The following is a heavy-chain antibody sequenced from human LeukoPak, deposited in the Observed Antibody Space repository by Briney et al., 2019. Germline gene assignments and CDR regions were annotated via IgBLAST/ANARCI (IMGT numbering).Heavy chain of an antibody. CDR2: IYHSGST. J-gene: IGHJ4*02. CDR1: GYSISSGYY. D-gene: IGHD6-6*01. V-gene: IGHV4-38-2*02. CDR3: ARERTSIAAPFDY. Sequence: SETLSLTCAVSGYSISSGYYWGWIRQPPGKGLEWIGSIYHSGSTYYNPSLKSRVTISVDTSKNQFSLKLSSVTAADTAVYYCARERTSIAAPFDYWGQGTLVTVSS.